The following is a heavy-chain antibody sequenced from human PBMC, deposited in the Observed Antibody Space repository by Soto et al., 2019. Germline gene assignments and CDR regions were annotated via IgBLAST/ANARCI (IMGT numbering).Heavy chain of an antibody. D-gene: IGHD3-10*01. CDR1: GFTFSSFD. J-gene: IGHJ4*02. CDR2: LSSSGGTT. CDR3: ARVSGIILPNY. Sequence: EVQLLESGGDLVQPGGSLRLSCVASGFTFSSFDLSWVRPAPGKGLEWVSGLSSSGGTTYYADSVKGRFTVSRDNSKNTLYLQMDSVRVDYTGVYYCARVSGIILPNYWGQGTRVTVSS. V-gene: IGHV3-23*01.